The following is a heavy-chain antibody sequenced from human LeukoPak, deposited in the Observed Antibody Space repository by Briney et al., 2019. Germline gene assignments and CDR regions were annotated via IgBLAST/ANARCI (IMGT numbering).Heavy chain of an antibody. CDR2: IYYSGST. V-gene: IGHV4-59*01. Sequence: KPSETLSLTCTVSGGSISSYYWSWIRQPPGKGLGWIGYIYYSGSTNYNPSLKSRVTISVDTSKNQFSLKLSSVTAADTAVYYCATGAGSYPSFGYWGQGTLVTVSS. J-gene: IGHJ4*02. D-gene: IGHD3-10*01. CDR1: GGSISSYY. CDR3: ATGAGSYPSFGY.